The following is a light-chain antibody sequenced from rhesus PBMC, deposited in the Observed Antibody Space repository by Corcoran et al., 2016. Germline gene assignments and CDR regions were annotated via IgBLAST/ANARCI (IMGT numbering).Light chain of an antibody. CDR1: QAISSH. CDR2: FAS. CDR3: QQCNSSPYS. V-gene: IGKV1-37*01. J-gene: IGKJ2*01. Sequence: DIQMTQSPSSLSASVGDRVTITCRASQAISSHLAWFQHKPGEAPKPLIYFASILESGVPSRFSGSRSGTEFTLTISSLQPEDFAAYFCQQCNSSPYSFGQGAKVEIK.